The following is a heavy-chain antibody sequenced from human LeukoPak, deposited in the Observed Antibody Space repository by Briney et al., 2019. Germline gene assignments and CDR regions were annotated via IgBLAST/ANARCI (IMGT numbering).Heavy chain of an antibody. D-gene: IGHD3/OR15-3a*01. CDR1: GFTFRSSA. CDR3: AKVATWTYFDS. J-gene: IGHJ4*02. V-gene: IGHV3-23*01. CDR2: IDDRAETT. Sequence: GGSLRLSCAASGFTFRSSAMSWVRQAPGKGLGWVSAIDDRAETTYYADSVKGRFTISRDNSKNTLYLQLTSLRVDDTAVYYCAKVATWTYFDSWGQGTLVIVSS.